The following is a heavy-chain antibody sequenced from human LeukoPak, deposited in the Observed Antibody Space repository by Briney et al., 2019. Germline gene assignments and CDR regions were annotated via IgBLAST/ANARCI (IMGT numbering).Heavy chain of an antibody. CDR2: ISSSSSYI. V-gene: IGHV3-21*01. Sequence: GGSQRLSCAASGFTFSSYSMNWVRQAPGKGLEWVSSISSSSSYIYYADSVKGRFTISRDNAKNSLYLQMNSLRAEDTAVYYCAIIAVAGTVDYWGQGTLVTVSS. J-gene: IGHJ4*02. D-gene: IGHD6-19*01. CDR1: GFTFSSYS. CDR3: AIIAVAGTVDY.